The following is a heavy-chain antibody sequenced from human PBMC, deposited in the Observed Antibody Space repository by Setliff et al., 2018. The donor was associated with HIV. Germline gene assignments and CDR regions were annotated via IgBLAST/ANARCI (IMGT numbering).Heavy chain of an antibody. CDR1: GYTFTNYD. CDR2: MNPNSGNT. D-gene: IGHD2-15*01. CDR3: ARELGYCSCGSCRGGSQP. Sequence: ASVKVSCKASGYTFTNYDINWVRQATGQGLEWMGWMNPNSGNTGYAQKFQGRVTMTRNTSISTAYMELSSLRSEDTAVYYCARELGYCSCGSCRGGSQPWGQGTLVTVSS. V-gene: IGHV1-8*02. J-gene: IGHJ5*02.